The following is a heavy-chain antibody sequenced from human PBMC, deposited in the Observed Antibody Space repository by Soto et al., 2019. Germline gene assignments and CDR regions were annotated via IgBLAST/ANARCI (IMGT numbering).Heavy chain of an antibody. V-gene: IGHV1-69*05. CDR1: GGTFSSYA. CDR3: ARDPMLEPHEMSPGDY. J-gene: IGHJ4*02. CDR2: IIPIFGTA. Sequence: QVQLVQSGAEVKKPGSSVKVSCKASGGTFSSYAISWVRQAPGQGLEWMGGIIPIFGTANYAQKFQGRVTITXXDXTTXAYMELSSLRSEDTAVYYCARDPMLEPHEMSPGDYWGQGTLVTVSS. D-gene: IGHD3-10*02.